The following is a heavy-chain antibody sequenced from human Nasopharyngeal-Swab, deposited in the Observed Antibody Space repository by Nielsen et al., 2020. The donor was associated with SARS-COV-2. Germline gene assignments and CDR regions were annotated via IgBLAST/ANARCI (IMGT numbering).Heavy chain of an antibody. Sequence: GGSLRLSCAASGFTFSSYAMHWVRQAPGKGLEWVAVISYDGSNKYYADSAKGRFTISRDNSKNTLYLQMNSLRAEDTAVYYCAREYYYDSSGHNYYYYYGMDVWGQGSTVTVSS. J-gene: IGHJ6*02. D-gene: IGHD3-22*01. CDR1: GFTFSSYA. CDR2: ISYDGSNK. CDR3: AREYYYDSSGHNYYYYYGMDV. V-gene: IGHV3-30*04.